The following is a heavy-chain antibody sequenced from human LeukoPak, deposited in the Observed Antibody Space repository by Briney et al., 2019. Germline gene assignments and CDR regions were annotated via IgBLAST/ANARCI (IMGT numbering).Heavy chain of an antibody. CDR3: GTVGNYALDY. CDR1: GLTFSRYN. V-gene: IGHV3-21*01. Sequence: GGSLRLSCAASGLTFSRYNMNRVRQAPGKGLEWVSSIGTSSNSIYYTDSVKGRFTISRDNAKNSLYLQVDSLRVEDTAVCASGTVGNYALDYWGQGTLVTVSS. CDR2: IGTSSNSI. D-gene: IGHD1-7*01. J-gene: IGHJ4*02.